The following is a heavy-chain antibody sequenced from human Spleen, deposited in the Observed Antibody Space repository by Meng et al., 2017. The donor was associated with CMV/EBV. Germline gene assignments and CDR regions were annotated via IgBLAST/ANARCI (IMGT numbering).Heavy chain of an antibody. CDR2: INTGNGHP. Sequence: SCQASGYPFSSYAIHWVRQAPGQRLEWMGWINTGNGHPKYSQKFHGRVTITRDTSASTAYMELSSLRSEDTAVYYCARGVGTLIIDYWGQGTLVTVSS. D-gene: IGHD4-23*01. V-gene: IGHV1-3*04. CDR3: ARGVGTLIIDY. J-gene: IGHJ4*02. CDR1: GYPFSSYA.